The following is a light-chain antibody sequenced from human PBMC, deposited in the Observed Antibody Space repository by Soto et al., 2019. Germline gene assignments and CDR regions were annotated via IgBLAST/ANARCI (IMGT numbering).Light chain of an antibody. CDR1: QSVGSNY. V-gene: IGKV3-20*01. CDR3: HQYDSWT. Sequence: EIVLTQYPGTLSLSPGERATLSCRASQSVGSNYLAWYQQRPGQPPNLLIFGASHRAPDIPDRFSGSGSGTDFTLTISRLEPEDFAVYYCHQYDSWTFGQGTKVDIK. CDR2: GAS. J-gene: IGKJ1*01.